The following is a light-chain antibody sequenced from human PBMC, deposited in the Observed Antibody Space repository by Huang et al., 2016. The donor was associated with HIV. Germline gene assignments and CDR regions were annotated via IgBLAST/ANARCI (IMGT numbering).Light chain of an antibody. J-gene: IGKJ4*01. V-gene: IGKV2-30*01. CDR3: IQVTHWPVT. Sequence: DVVMTQSPVSLPVTLGQAASISCRSSQSLVDSDGNTYLNWFHQRPGQSPRRLIYRVSSRESGVPDRFSGSGSGTDFTLKISRVEAEDVGVYYCIQVTHWPVTFGGGTRVEIK. CDR1: QSLVDSDGNTY. CDR2: RVS.